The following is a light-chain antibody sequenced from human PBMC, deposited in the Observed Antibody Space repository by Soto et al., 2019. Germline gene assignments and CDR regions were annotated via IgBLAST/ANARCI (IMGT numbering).Light chain of an antibody. J-gene: IGKJ1*01. Sequence: EIVLTQSPGTLSLYPGETATLSCRARQSVSSNYLAWYQQKPGQAPRLLTYGPSSRATGISDRFSGSGSGTDFTLTIRRLEPEDSTVYYCQQYGTSPWTFGQGTKEEI. V-gene: IGKV3-20*01. CDR1: QSVSSNY. CDR3: QQYGTSPWT. CDR2: GPS.